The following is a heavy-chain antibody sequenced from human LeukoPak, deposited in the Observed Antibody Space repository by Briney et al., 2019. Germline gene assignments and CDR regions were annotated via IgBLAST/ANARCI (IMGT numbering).Heavy chain of an antibody. Sequence: PSETLSLTCTVYGRSFSGYYWSWIRQPPGKGLEWIGEINHSGSTNYNPSLKSRVTISVDTSKNQFSLKLSSVTAADTAVYYCARGKYSSSWIDYWGQGTLVTVSS. CDR2: INHSGST. CDR3: ARGKYSSSWIDY. CDR1: GRSFSGYY. J-gene: IGHJ4*02. D-gene: IGHD6-13*01. V-gene: IGHV4-34*01.